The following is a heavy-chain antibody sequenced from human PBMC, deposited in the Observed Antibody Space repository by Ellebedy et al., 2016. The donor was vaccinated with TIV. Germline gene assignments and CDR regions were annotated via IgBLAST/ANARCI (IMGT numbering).Heavy chain of an antibody. CDR2: IYYSGST. V-gene: IGHV4-39*07. D-gene: IGHD3-16*01. J-gene: IGHJ3*02. CDR1: GGSISSSSYY. Sequence: MPSETLSLTCTVSGGSISSSSYYRGWIRQPPGKGLEWIGSIYYSGSTYYNPSLKSRVTISVDTSKNQFSLKLSSVTAADTAVYYCARGGIIPIDAFDIWGQGTMVTVSS. CDR3: ARGGIIPIDAFDI.